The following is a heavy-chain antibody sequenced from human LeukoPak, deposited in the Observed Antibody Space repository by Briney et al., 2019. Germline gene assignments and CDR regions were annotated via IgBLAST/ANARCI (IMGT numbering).Heavy chain of an antibody. CDR1: GFTFSNYW. D-gene: IGHD1-26*01. J-gene: IGHJ4*02. CDR2: MKQDGSEI. CDR3: ARDKIVGPTTLDY. V-gene: IGHV3-7*01. Sequence: GGSLRLSCTASGFTFSNYWMSWVRQAPGKGTEWVANMKQDGSEIYYVDSVKGRFTISRDNAKNSVYLEMNNLRAEDTAVYYCARDKIVGPTTLDYWGQGTLVTVSS.